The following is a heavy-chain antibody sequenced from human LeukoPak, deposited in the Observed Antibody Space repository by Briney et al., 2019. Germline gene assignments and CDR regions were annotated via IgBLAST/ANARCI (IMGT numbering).Heavy chain of an antibody. CDR1: GYTFTGYY. CDR2: INPNSGGT. V-gene: IGHV1-2*02. CDR3: ARDDYYDSSGYLLVVLDY. J-gene: IGHJ4*02. D-gene: IGHD3-22*01. Sequence: PRASVKVSCKASGYTFTGYYMHWVRQAPGQGLEWMGWINPNSGGTNYAQKFQGRVTMTRDTSISTAYMELSRLRSDDTAVYYCARDDYYDSSGYLLVVLDYWGQGTLVTVSS.